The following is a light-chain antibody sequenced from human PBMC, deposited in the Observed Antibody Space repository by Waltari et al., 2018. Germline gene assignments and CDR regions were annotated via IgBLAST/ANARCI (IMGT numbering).Light chain of an antibody. CDR3: QQYGTSPPLT. CDR2: AAS. J-gene: IGKJ4*01. Sequence: EIVLTQSPGTLSLSPGERATLSRRASQSVSSYYLAWYQHKPDEAPRLVIYAASSRAAGIPDRFSGSGSGPDFTLTISGLEAEDFAVYYCQQYGTSPPLTFGGGTKVEIK. V-gene: IGKV3-20*01. CDR1: QSVSSYY.